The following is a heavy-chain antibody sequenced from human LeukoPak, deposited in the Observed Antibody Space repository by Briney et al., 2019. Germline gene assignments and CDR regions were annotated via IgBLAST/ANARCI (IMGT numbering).Heavy chain of an antibody. Sequence: PGGSLRLSCAASGFTFSSYEMNWVRQAPGKGLEWVSYISSNGSTIYYADSVKGRFTISRDNAKNSLYLQMNSLRAEDTAVYYCARETRTTYYYYGMDVWGQGTTVTVSS. CDR3: ARETRTTYYYYGMDV. D-gene: IGHD4-11*01. CDR2: ISSNGSTI. J-gene: IGHJ6*02. CDR1: GFTFSSYE. V-gene: IGHV3-48*03.